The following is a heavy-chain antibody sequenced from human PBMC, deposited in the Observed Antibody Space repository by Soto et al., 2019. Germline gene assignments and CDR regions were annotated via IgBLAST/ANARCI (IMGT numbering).Heavy chain of an antibody. J-gene: IGHJ4*02. Sequence: SETQSLTCTVSGVCVRSAFYCWSWIRQSPDKGLEWIGHIYDGGTTYSSPSLKGRVTISADTSETQFSLKLNSVIAADTAVYYCVRGPSGDKVDYWGQG. D-gene: IGHD7-27*01. CDR2: IYDGGTT. CDR1: GVCVRSAFYC. V-gene: IGHV4-30-4*01. CDR3: VRGPSGDKVDY.